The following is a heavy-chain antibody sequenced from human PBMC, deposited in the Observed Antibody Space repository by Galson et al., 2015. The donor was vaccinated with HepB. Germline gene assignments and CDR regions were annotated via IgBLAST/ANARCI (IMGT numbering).Heavy chain of an antibody. J-gene: IGHJ4*02. D-gene: IGHD2-21*02. V-gene: IGHV3-30*18. Sequence: SLRLSCAASGFTFSSYGMHWVRQAPGKGLEWVAVISYDGSNKYYADSVKGRFTISRDNSKNTLYLRMNSLRAEDTAVYYCAKDAGAYCGGDCYLDYWGQGTLVTVSS. CDR1: GFTFSSYG. CDR2: ISYDGSNK. CDR3: AKDAGAYCGGDCYLDY.